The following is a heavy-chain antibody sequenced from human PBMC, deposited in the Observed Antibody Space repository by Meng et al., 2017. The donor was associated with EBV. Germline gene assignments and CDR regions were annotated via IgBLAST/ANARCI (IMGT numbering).Heavy chain of an antibody. CDR3: ARVGXXXAGTGDY. CDR2: INPNSGGT. Sequence: QVVQGQSVPGVKKPGASVQSSCKAAGYTFTGYNIHWVRQAPGQRLDWMGRINPNSGGTNYAQKFQGRVTMTRDTSISTAYMELSRLRSDDTAVXYCARVGXXXAGTGDYWGQGTLVTVSS. J-gene: IGHJ4*02. V-gene: IGHV1-2*06. CDR1: GYTFTGYN. D-gene: IGHD6-19*01.